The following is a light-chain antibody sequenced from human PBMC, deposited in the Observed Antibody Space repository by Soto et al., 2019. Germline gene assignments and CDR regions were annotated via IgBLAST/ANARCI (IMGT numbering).Light chain of an antibody. CDR3: QQTYTAAN. Sequence: DIQITQGPSSLSASVGDRVTIPCRASQSISNYLNWYQQKPGKAPKILIFAASNSQSGVPSMFSSSGSGTDFTLTISSLQPEDFATDYCQQTYTAANFGQGTRLEIK. V-gene: IGKV1-39*01. J-gene: IGKJ5*01. CDR2: AAS. CDR1: QSISNY.